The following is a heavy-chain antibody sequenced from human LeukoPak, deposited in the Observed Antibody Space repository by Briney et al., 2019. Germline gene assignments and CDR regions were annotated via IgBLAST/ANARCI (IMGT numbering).Heavy chain of an antibody. Sequence: GGSVRLSCAASGFTFSSYAMSWVRQAPGKGLEWVPAISGSGGSTYYADSVKGRFTISRDNSKNTLYLQMNSLRAEDTAVYYCAKLHGGYLEWLFFYWGQGTLVTVSS. CDR1: GFTFSSYA. CDR2: ISGSGGST. CDR3: AKLHGGYLEWLFFY. J-gene: IGHJ4*02. D-gene: IGHD3-3*01. V-gene: IGHV3-23*01.